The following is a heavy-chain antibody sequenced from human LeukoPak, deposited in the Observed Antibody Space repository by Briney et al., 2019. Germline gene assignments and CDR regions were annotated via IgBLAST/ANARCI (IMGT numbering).Heavy chain of an antibody. Sequence: GGSLRLSCAASGFTFSGSAMHWVRQASGTGLEWVGRIRSKANNYATAYAASVKGRFTISRDDSKNTAYLQMNSLKTEDTAVYYCTKHPSDDGGAIDYRGQGTLVTVSS. CDR2: IRSKANNYAT. J-gene: IGHJ4*02. D-gene: IGHD4-23*01. CDR3: TKHPSDDGGAIDY. CDR1: GFTFSGSA. V-gene: IGHV3-73*01.